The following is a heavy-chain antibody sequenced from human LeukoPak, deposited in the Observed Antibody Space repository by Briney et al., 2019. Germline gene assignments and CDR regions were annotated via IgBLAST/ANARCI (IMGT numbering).Heavy chain of an antibody. Sequence: PSETLSLTCTVSGGSINSYYWSWIRQPPGKGLEWIGYIYYSGDTDYNPSLKSRVTISVDTSKNQFSLKLSSVTAADTAVYYCARERRDAYNYYFDYWGQGTLVTLSS. J-gene: IGHJ4*02. V-gene: IGHV4-59*01. CDR3: ARERRDAYNYYFDY. CDR1: GGSINSYY. D-gene: IGHD5-24*01. CDR2: IYYSGDT.